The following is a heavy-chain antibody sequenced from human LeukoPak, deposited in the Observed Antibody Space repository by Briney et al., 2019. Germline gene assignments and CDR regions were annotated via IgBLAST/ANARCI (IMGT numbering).Heavy chain of an antibody. V-gene: IGHV3-20*04. CDR2: INWNGGST. Sequence: GGSLRLSCAASGFTFDDYGMSWVRQAPGKGLEWVSGINWNGGSTGYADSVKGRFTISRDNAKNSLYLQMNSLRAEDMALYYCAKDAAIFGVVIPYAFDIWGQGTMVTVSS. J-gene: IGHJ3*02. CDR1: GFTFDDYG. D-gene: IGHD3-3*01. CDR3: AKDAAIFGVVIPYAFDI.